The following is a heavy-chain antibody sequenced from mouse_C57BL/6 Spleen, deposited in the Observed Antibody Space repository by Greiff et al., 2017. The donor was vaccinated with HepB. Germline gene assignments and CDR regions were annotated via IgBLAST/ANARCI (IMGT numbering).Heavy chain of an antibody. Sequence: VQLQQSGPGLVKPSQSLSLTCSVTGYSITSGYYWNWIRQSPGNKLEWMGYISYDGSNNYNPSLKNRISITRDTSKNQFFLKLNSVTTEDTATYYCARYDYGGVYAMDYWGQGTSVTVSS. V-gene: IGHV3-6*01. D-gene: IGHD2-4*01. J-gene: IGHJ4*01. CDR1: GYSITSGYY. CDR2: ISYDGSN. CDR3: ARYDYGGVYAMDY.